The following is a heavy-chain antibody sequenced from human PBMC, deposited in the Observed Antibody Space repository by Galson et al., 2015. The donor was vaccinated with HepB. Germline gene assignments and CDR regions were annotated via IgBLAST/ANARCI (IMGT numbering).Heavy chain of an antibody. D-gene: IGHD2-21*02. J-gene: IGHJ5*01. CDR1: GGTFSNYA. CDR3: ATRAFCGGDCHAPDS. Sequence: SVKVSCKASGGTFSNYAFSWVRQAPGQGLEWMGSFSPVFGTANYADKFQGRLTITADRSTSAGYMELSSLRSDDTAVYYCATRAFCGGDCHAPDSWGQGTLLIVSS. CDR2: FSPVFGTA. V-gene: IGHV1-69*06.